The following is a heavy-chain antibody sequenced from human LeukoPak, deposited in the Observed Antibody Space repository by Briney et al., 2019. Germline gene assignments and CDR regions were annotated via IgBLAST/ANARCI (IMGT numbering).Heavy chain of an antibody. CDR1: GFTFSSYA. J-gene: IGHJ3*02. V-gene: IGHV3-23*01. Sequence: GGSLRLSCAASGFTFSSYAMSWVRQAPGKGLEWGSAISGSGGSTYYADSVKGRFTISRDNSKNTLYLQMNSLRAEDTAVYYCAKRGDGAFDAFDIWRQGTMVSVCS. D-gene: IGHD2-21*02. CDR2: ISGSGGST. CDR3: AKRGDGAFDAFDI.